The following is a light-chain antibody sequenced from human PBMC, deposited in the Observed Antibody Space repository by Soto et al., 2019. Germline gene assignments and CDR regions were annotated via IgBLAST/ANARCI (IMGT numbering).Light chain of an antibody. Sequence: QAVVTQPPSASGTPGQRVTISCSGSSSNIGGHTVNWYQQLPGTAPKLLIYSNNQRPSGIPDRFSASKSGTSASLAISGLQSEDEVDYYCAAWDDSLNGPIFGGGTKVTVL. V-gene: IGLV1-44*01. CDR3: AAWDDSLNGPI. J-gene: IGLJ2*01. CDR1: SSNIGGHT. CDR2: SNN.